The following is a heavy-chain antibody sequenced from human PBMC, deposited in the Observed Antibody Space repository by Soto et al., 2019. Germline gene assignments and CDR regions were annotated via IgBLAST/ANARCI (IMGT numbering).Heavy chain of an antibody. J-gene: IGHJ6*02. CDR1: GYTLTELS. V-gene: IGHV1-24*01. CDR2: FDPEDGET. CDR3: ATVTVRYFDWLSRDYYGMDV. D-gene: IGHD3-9*01. Sequence: ASVKVSCKVSGYTLTELSMHWVRQAPRKGLEWMGGFDPEDGETIYAQKFQGRVTMTEDTSTDTAYMELSSLRSEDTAVYYCATVTVRYFDWLSRDYYGMDVWGQGTTVTVSS.